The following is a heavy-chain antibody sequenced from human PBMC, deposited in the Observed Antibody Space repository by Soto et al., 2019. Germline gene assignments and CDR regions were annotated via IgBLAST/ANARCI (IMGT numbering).Heavy chain of an antibody. CDR2: ISSDANT. J-gene: IGHJ3*02. D-gene: IGHD6-13*01. CDR1: GFIFSSYA. Sequence: GGSLRLSCAASGFIFSSYAMSWVRQAPGKGLEWVSHISSDANTYYADSVKGRFTISRDNSKNTLYLQMNSLRAEDTAVYFCANTYKDPSYSPGLLAAFDIWGQGTMVTVSS. CDR3: ANTYKDPSYSPGLLAAFDI. V-gene: IGHV3-23*01.